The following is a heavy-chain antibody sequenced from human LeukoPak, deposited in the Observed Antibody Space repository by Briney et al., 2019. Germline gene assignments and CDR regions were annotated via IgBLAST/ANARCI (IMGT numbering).Heavy chain of an antibody. J-gene: IGHJ3*02. V-gene: IGHV4-59*01. CDR1: GGSISSYY. Sequence: SETLSLTCTVSGGSISSYYWSWIRQPPGKGLEWIGYTYYSGSTNYNPSPKSRVTVSVDTSKNQFSLKLSSVTAADTAVYYCARVGISEAFDIWGQGTMVTVSS. D-gene: IGHD2-21*01. CDR3: ARVGISEAFDI. CDR2: TYYSGST.